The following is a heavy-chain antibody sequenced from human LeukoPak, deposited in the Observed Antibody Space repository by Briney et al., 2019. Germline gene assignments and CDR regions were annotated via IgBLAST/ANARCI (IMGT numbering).Heavy chain of an antibody. CDR1: GYTFTSYD. D-gene: IGHD3-9*01. J-gene: IGHJ4*02. CDR2: MNPNSGNT. CDR3: ARGLRYLDWSPFDY. Sequence: GASVKVSCKASGYTFTSYDINWVRQATGQGLEWMGWMNPNSGNTGYAQKFQGRVTMTRNTSISTAYMELSSLRSEDTAVYYCARGLRYLDWSPFDYWGQGTLVTVSS. V-gene: IGHV1-8*01.